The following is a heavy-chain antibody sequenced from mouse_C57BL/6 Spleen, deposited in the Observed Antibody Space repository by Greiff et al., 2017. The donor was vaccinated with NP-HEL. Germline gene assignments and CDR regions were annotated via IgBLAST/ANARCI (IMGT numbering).Heavy chain of an antibody. J-gene: IGHJ2*01. V-gene: IGHV5-16*01. CDR2: INYDGSST. Sequence: EVKLMESEGGLVQPGSSMKLSCTASGFTFSDYYMAWVRQVPEKGLEWVANINYDGSSTYYLDSLKSRFIISRDNAKNILYLQMSSLKSEDTATYYCARDGYGFDYWGQGTTLTVSS. CDR3: ARDGYGFDY. D-gene: IGHD1-2*01. CDR1: GFTFSDYY.